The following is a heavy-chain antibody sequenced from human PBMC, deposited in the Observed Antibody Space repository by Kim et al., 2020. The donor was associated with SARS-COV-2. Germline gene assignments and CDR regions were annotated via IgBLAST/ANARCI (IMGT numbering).Heavy chain of an antibody. Sequence: GRSLRLSCAASGFTFSSYGMHWVRQAPGKGLEWVAVIWNDGSNKYYADSVKGRFTISRANSKNTLYLQMNSLRAEDTAVYYCARDYGICSSFLDYWGQGTLVTVSS. V-gene: IGHV3-33*01. J-gene: IGHJ4*02. D-gene: IGHD6-6*01. CDR2: IWNDGSNK. CDR1: GFTFSSYG. CDR3: ARDYGICSSFLDY.